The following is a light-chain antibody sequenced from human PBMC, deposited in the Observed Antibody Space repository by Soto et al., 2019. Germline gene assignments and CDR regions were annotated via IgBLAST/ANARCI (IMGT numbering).Light chain of an antibody. CDR1: SSNIGTNT. J-gene: IGLJ1*01. CDR3: ASWDDSLNGYV. CDR2: DNN. Sequence: QPVLTQPPSASATPGQRVTISCSGSSSNIGTNTVNWYQHVPGTAPKLLIYDNNQRPSGVPDRFSGSKSGTSASLAISGLQSEDESDYYCASWDDSLNGYVFGTGTKVTVL. V-gene: IGLV1-44*01.